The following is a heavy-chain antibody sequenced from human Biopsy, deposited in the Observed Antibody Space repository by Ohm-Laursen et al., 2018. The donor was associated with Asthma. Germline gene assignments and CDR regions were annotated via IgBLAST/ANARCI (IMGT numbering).Heavy chain of an antibody. CDR1: RFTYE. J-gene: IGHJ4*02. V-gene: IGHV3-30*18. CDR3: AKRRGYSDLTDFDH. D-gene: IGHD3-3*01. CDR2: VSYDGGVA. Sequence: SLRLSCTASRFTYEMHWVRQAPGKGLEWVAVVSYDGGVAHYADSMKGRFTISRDNAKSTLYLQMNRLRTDDTTVYYCAKRRGYSDLTDFDHWGQGTLVTVSS.